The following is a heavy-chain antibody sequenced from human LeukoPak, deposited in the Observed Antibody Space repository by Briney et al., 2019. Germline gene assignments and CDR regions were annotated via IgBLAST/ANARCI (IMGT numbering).Heavy chain of an antibody. D-gene: IGHD2-21*01. CDR1: GFTFSDNY. CDR2: ISSSGSI. Sequence: GGSLRLSCAASGFTFSDNYMSWIRQAPGKGLEWVSYISSSGSIYYADSVRGRFTISRDNSKNTLYLQMNSLRAEDAAVYFCAKAPVTSCRGAYCYPFDSWGQGTLVTVSS. J-gene: IGHJ4*02. V-gene: IGHV3-11*01. CDR3: AKAPVTSCRGAYCYPFDS.